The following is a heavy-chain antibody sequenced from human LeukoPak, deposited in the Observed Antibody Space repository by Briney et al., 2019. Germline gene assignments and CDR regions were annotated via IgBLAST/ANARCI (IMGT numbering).Heavy chain of an antibody. CDR2: ISYDGSNK. CDR1: GFTFSSYA. Sequence: PGGSLRLSCAASGFTFSSYAMHWVRQAPGKGLEWVAVISYDGSNKYYADSVKGRFTISRDNSKNTLYLQMNSLRAEDTAVYYCAREARYYDYVWGSYRYLDYWGQGTLVTVSS. D-gene: IGHD3-16*02. V-gene: IGHV3-30-3*01. J-gene: IGHJ4*02. CDR3: AREARYYDYVWGSYRYLDY.